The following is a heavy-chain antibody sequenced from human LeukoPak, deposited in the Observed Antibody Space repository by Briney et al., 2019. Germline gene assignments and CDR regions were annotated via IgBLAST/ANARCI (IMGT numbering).Heavy chain of an antibody. D-gene: IGHD6-19*01. J-gene: IGHJ4*02. CDR2: IKQDGSEK. CDR1: GFTFSSYW. V-gene: IGHV3-7*01. CDR3: ARDRAHYSSGWYD. Sequence: GGSLRLSCAVSGFTFSSYWMSWVRQAPGKGLEWVANIKQDGSEKYYVDSVKGRFTISRDNAKNSLYLQMNSLRAEDTAVYYCARDRAHYSSGWYDWGQGTLVTVSS.